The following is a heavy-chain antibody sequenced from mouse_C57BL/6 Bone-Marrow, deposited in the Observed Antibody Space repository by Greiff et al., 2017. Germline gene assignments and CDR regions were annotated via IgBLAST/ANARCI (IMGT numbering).Heavy chain of an antibody. Sequence: QVQLQQPGAELVKPGASVKMSCKASGYTFTSYGISWVKQRTGQGLEWIGEIYPRSGNTYYNEKFKGKATLTADKSSSTAYMELRSLTSEDSAVYFCAREGITTVVDYFDYWGQGTTLTVSS. CDR3: AREGITTVVDYFDY. D-gene: IGHD1-1*01. J-gene: IGHJ2*01. V-gene: IGHV1-81*01. CDR2: IYPRSGNT. CDR1: GYTFTSYG.